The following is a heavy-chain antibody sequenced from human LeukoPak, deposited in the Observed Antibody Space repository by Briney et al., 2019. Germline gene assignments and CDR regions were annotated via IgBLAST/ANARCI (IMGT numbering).Heavy chain of an antibody. CDR2: IYYSGST. D-gene: IGHD1-26*01. CDR1: GGSISSSNYY. CDR3: ARYSGSYYKYAFDI. J-gene: IGHJ3*02. V-gene: IGHV4-39*01. Sequence: PSETLSLTCTVSGGSISSSNYYWGWIRQPPGTGLEWIGNIYYSGSTYYNPSLKSRVTISVDTSKNQFSLKLSSVTAADTAVYYCARYSGSYYKYAFDIWGQGTMVTVSS.